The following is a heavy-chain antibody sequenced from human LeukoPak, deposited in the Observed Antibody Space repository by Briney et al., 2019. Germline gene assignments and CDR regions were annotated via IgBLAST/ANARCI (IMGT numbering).Heavy chain of an antibody. V-gene: IGHV4-34*01. CDR2: INHSGST. Sequence: SETLSLTCAVYGGSFSGYYWSWIRQPPGKGQEWIGEINHSGSTNYNPSLKSRVTISVDTSKNQFSLKLSSVTAADTAVYYCARGPSRAGYYGTDPWGQGTLVTVSS. J-gene: IGHJ5*02. CDR1: GGSFSGYY. D-gene: IGHD3-22*01. CDR3: ARGPSRAGYYGTDP.